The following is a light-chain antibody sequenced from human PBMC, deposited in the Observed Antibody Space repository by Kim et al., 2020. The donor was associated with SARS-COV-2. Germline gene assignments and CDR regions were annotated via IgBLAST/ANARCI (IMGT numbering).Light chain of an antibody. V-gene: IGLV3-19*01. J-gene: IGLJ2*01. CDR3: NSRDSSGNHVV. CDR2: SKN. Sequence: ALAQTDRITCQGDSLRSYYASGYQQQPGQAPVLVIYSKNNRPSGIPDRFSGSSSGNTASLTITGGQAEDEADYYCNSRDSSGNHVVFGGGTQLTVL. CDR1: SLRSYY.